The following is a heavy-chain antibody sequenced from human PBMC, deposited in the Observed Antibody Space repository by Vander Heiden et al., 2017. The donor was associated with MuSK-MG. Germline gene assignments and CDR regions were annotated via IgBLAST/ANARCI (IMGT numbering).Heavy chain of an antibody. D-gene: IGHD3-10*01. CDR2: ISYDGSNK. CDR1: GFPFSSYA. CDR3: ARGGFREEDAFDI. J-gene: IGHJ3*02. V-gene: IGHV3-30-3*01. Sequence: QVQLVESGGGVVQPGRSLRLSCAASGFPFSSYAMHWVRQAPGKGLEWVAVISYDGSNKYYADAVKGRFTISRDNSKNTLYLQMNSMRAEDTAVYYCARGGFREEDAFDIWGQGTMVTVSS.